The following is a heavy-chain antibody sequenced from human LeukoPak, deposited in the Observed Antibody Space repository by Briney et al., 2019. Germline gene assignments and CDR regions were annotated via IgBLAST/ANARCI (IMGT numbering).Heavy chain of an antibody. J-gene: IGHJ4*02. V-gene: IGHV3-23*01. CDR3: AKSPNLYSSGWYGFYYFDY. D-gene: IGHD6-19*01. CDR2: ISGSGGST. CDR1: GFTFSSYA. Sequence: GGSLRLSCAASGFTFSSYAMSWVRQAPGKGLEWVSAISGSGGSTYYADSVKGRFTISRDNSKNTLYLQMNSLRAEDTAVYYSAKSPNLYSSGWYGFYYFDYWGQGTLVTVSS.